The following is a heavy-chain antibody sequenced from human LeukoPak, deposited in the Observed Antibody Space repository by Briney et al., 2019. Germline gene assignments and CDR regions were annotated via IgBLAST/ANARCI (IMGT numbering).Heavy chain of an antibody. D-gene: IGHD6-19*01. J-gene: IGHJ4*02. Sequence: PGGSLRLSCAASGFTFSSSAMHWVRQAPGKGLEWAAFIRYDGSNKYYADSVKGRFTISRDNSKNTLYLQMNSLRAEDTAVYYCAKDLSGWSQYFDYWGQGTLVTVSS. CDR3: AKDLSGWSQYFDY. CDR1: GFTFSSSA. V-gene: IGHV3-30*02. CDR2: IRYDGSNK.